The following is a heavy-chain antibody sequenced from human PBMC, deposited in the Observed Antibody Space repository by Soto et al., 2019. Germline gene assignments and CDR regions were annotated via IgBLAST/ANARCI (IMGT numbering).Heavy chain of an antibody. CDR3: ARDYRRDGYNDY. D-gene: IGHD5-12*01. Sequence: QVQLVESGGGVVQPGRSLRLSCAASGFTFSSYAMHWVRQAPGKGLEWVAVISYDGSNKYYADSVKGRLTISRENSKNTLYMQMNSLRAEDTAVYYCARDYRRDGYNDYWGQGTLVTVSA. V-gene: IGHV3-30-3*01. J-gene: IGHJ4*02. CDR1: GFTFSSYA. CDR2: ISYDGSNK.